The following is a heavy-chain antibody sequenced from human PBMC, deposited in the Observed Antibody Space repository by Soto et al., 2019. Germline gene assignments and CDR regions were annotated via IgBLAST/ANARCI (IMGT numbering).Heavy chain of an antibody. Sequence: GESLKISCKGSGYSFTSYWISWVRQMPGKGLEWMGKIDPSDSYTNYSPSFRGHVTISADKSITTAYLQWSSLKAPDTAMYYCVRHDLGVTTRDIDYSGQATLVSVSS. CDR1: GYSFTSYW. CDR3: VRHDLGVTTRDIDY. V-gene: IGHV5-10-1*01. CDR2: IDPSDSYT. J-gene: IGHJ4*02. D-gene: IGHD4-17*01.